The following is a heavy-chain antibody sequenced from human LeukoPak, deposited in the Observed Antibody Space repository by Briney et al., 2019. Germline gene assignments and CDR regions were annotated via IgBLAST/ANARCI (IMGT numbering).Heavy chain of an antibody. CDR3: ARVDLWAAGAPGDY. D-gene: IGHD3-3*01. CDR2: IYTSGST. J-gene: IGHJ4*02. CDR1: GGSISSYY. V-gene: IGHV4-4*07. Sequence: KPSETLSLTCTVSGGSISSYYWSWIRQPAGKGLEWIGRIYTSGSTNYNPSLKSRVTMSVDTPKNQFSLKLSSVTAADTAVYYCARVDLWAAGAPGDYWGQGTLVTVSS.